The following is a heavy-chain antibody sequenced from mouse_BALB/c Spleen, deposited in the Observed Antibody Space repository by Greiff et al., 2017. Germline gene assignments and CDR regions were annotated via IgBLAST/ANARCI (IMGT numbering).Heavy chain of an antibody. CDR2: IAPGSGST. D-gene: IGHD2-4*01. CDR1: GYTFTSYW. V-gene: IGHV1S41*01. Sequence: DLVKPGASVKLSCKASGYTFTSYWINWIKQRPGQGLEWIGRIAPGSGSTYYNEMFKGKATLTVDTSSSTAYIQLSSLSSEDSAVYFCARWITYFDYWGQGTTLTVSS. CDR3: ARWITYFDY. J-gene: IGHJ2*01.